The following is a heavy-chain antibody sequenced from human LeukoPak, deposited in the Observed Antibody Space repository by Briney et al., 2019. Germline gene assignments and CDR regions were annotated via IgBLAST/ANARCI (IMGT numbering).Heavy chain of an antibody. J-gene: IGHJ4*02. CDR3: ARDLGGTYYGAYYFDY. CDR1: GGSISSSNW. D-gene: IGHD1-26*01. Sequence: SETLSLTCAVSGGSISSSNWWTWVRQPPGKGLELIGQIFHTGSTNYNPSLKSRVTISVDKSKNQFSLKLISVTAADTAVYYCARDLGGTYYGAYYFDYWGQGTLVTVSS. V-gene: IGHV4-4*02. CDR2: IFHTGST.